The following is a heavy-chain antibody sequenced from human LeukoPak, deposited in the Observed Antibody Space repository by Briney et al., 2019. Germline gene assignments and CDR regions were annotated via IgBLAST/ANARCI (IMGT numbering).Heavy chain of an antibody. J-gene: IGHJ1*01. CDR2: ISGSGGST. Sequence: GGSLRLSCAASGFTFSSDAMSWVRQAPGKGLEWVSAISGSGGSTYYADSVKGRFTISRDNSKNTLYLQMNSLRAEDTAVYYCAKWGYGSGSYSGFQHWGQGTLVTVSS. CDR1: GFTFSSDA. V-gene: IGHV3-23*01. D-gene: IGHD3-10*01. CDR3: AKWGYGSGSYSGFQH.